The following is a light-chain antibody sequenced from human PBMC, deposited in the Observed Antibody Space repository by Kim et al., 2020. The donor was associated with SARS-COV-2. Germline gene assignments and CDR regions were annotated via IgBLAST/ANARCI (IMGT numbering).Light chain of an antibody. J-gene: IGKJ5*01. V-gene: IGKV3-11*01. CDR3: QQRKKLRPRT. Sequence: ENVLTQSPATLSLSPGETATLSCRASQSVDSCLAWYQQKPGQAPRLLIYDTSNRATGIPARFSGSGSGTDFTLTISSLETEDFAVYYCQQRKKLRPRTFVEGTRLEIK. CDR2: DTS. CDR1: QSVDSC.